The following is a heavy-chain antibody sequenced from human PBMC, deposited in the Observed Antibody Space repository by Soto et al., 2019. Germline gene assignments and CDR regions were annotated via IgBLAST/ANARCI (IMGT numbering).Heavy chain of an antibody. J-gene: IGHJ6*02. CDR1: GGSIPSGDYY. Sequence: SETLSLTCTVSGGSIPSGDYYWSWIRQAPGMGLEWIGYIDYSGSTFYNPSLKSRLTISIDTSKSQFSLRLSSVTAADTAVYYCARRTGDYGPYGMDVWGHGTTVTVSS. V-gene: IGHV4-30-4*01. D-gene: IGHD3-9*01. CDR2: IDYSGST. CDR3: ARRTGDYGPYGMDV.